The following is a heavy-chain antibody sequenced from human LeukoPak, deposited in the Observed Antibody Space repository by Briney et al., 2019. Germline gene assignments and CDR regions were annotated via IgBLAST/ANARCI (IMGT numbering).Heavy chain of an antibody. Sequence: PSETLSLTCTVSGGSISRSSYYWGWIRQPPGKGLEWIGSMYYSGSTYYHPSLKSRVTISADTSKNQFSLKLSSVTATDTAVYFCGSGYDSPDGMDVWGQGTTVTVSS. CDR3: GSGYDSPDGMDV. CDR2: MYYSGST. D-gene: IGHD5-12*01. J-gene: IGHJ6*02. CDR1: GGSISRSSYY. V-gene: IGHV4-39*01.